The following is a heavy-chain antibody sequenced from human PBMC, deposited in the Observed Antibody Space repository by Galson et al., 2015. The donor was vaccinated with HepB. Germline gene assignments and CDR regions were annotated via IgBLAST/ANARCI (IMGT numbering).Heavy chain of an antibody. D-gene: IGHD2-8*01. CDR1: GSTFSSYW. V-gene: IGHV3-7*03. CDR2: INQDGSEK. J-gene: IGHJ4*02. CDR3: ARDREVRVLMVYAMGYFDY. Sequence: SLRLSCAASGSTFSSYWMSWVRQGPGKGLEWVATINQDGSEKSYVDSVKGRLTISTDNAKNSLFLQMNSLRAEDTAVYYCARDREVRVLMVYAMGYFDYWGQGTLVTVSS.